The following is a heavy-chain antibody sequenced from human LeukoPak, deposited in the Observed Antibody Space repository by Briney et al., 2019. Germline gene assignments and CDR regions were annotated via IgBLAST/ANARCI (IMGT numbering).Heavy chain of an antibody. D-gene: IGHD3-16*01. Sequence: GGSLRLSCAASVFTVSSNYMSWVRQAPGKGLEWVSVIYSGDSTFYADSVKGRFTISRDNSKDTLYLQMNSLRAEDTAVYYCARALGDAFDIWGQGTMVTVSS. J-gene: IGHJ3*02. CDR1: VFTVSSNY. CDR2: IYSGDST. V-gene: IGHV3-53*01. CDR3: ARALGDAFDI.